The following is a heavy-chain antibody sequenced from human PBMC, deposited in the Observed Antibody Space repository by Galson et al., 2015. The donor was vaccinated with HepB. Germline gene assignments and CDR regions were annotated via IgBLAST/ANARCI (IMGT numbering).Heavy chain of an antibody. Sequence: SVKVSCKASGGTFSSYAISWVRQAPGQGLEWMGGIIPIFGTANYAQKFQGRVTITADKSTSTAYMELSSLRSEDTAVYYCARGGITMVRGVIGAYYYGMDVWGQGTTVTVSS. CDR1: GGTFSSYA. V-gene: IGHV1-69*06. CDR3: ARGGITMVRGVIGAYYYGMDV. J-gene: IGHJ6*02. D-gene: IGHD3-10*01. CDR2: IIPIFGTA.